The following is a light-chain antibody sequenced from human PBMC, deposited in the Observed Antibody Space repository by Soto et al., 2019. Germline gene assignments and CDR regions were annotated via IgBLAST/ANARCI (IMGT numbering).Light chain of an antibody. CDR2: KAS. V-gene: IGKV1-5*03. J-gene: IGKJ1*01. CDR1: QSISTY. Sequence: DIQMTQSPSTLSAPVGDRVAITCRASQSISTYLAWYQQKPGKAPKLLIYKASSLESGVPSRFSGSGSGAEFTLTISSLQPDDFATYYCQQYNTYSRTFGQGTKVDIK. CDR3: QQYNTYSRT.